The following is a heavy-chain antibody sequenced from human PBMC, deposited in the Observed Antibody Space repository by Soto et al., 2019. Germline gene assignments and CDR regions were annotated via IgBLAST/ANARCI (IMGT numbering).Heavy chain of an antibody. CDR2: MNPNSGNT. D-gene: IGHD6-6*01. J-gene: IGHJ3*02. Sequence: ASVKVSCKASGYTFTSCDINWVRQATGQGLEWMGWMNPNSGNTGYAQKFQCRVTMTRNTSISTAYMELSSLRSEDTAVHYCARGTLAGERIAARPEAFDSWGQGTMVTVSS. CDR3: ARGTLAGERIAARPEAFDS. V-gene: IGHV1-8*01. CDR1: GYTFTSCD.